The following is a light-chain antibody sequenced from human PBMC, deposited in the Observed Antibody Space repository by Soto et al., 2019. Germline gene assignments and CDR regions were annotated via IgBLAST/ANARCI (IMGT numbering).Light chain of an antibody. Sequence: QSALTQPASVSGSPGQSSTISCTGTSSDVGDYNCVSWYQQYPGKAPKLMIYDVSHRPSGVSNRFSGSKSGNTASLTISGLQPEDEADYYCSSYTRSSTVVFGGGTKLTVL. CDR2: DVS. CDR3: SSYTRSSTVV. CDR1: SSDVGDYNC. J-gene: IGLJ2*01. V-gene: IGLV2-14*01.